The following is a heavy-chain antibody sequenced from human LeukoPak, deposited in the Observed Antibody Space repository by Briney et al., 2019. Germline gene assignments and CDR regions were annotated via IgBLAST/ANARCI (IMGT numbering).Heavy chain of an antibody. J-gene: IGHJ4*02. V-gene: IGHV5-51*01. CDR3: ARPRVVGSSASPFDY. CDR2: IYPGDSDT. CDR1: QYMFITYW. D-gene: IGHD6-6*01. Sequence: GESLQISCKGSQYMFITYWIAWVRQMPGKGLEWMGIIYPGDSDTRYSPSFQGQVIISADKSINTAYLQWSSLKASDTAVYYCARPRVVGSSASPFDYWGQGTLVTVSS.